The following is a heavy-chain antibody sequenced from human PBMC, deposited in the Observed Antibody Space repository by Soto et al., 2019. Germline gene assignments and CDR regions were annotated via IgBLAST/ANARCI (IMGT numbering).Heavy chain of an antibody. D-gene: IGHD3-22*01. Sequence: GASVKVSCKASGFTFTSSAVQWVRQARGQRLEWIGWIVVGSGNTNYAQKFQERVTITRDMSTSTAYMELSSLRSEDTAVYYCAADPTGWVGYDSSGYPRRFDYWGQGTLVTVSS. CDR1: GFTFTSSA. V-gene: IGHV1-58*01. CDR3: AADPTGWVGYDSSGYPRRFDY. CDR2: IVVGSGNT. J-gene: IGHJ4*02.